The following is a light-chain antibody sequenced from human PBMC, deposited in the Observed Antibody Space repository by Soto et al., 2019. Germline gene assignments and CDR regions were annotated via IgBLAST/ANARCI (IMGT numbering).Light chain of an antibody. CDR1: QSVLYSPNNKNY. J-gene: IGKJ1*01. Sequence: DIVMTQSPDSLAVSLGERATINCKSSQSVLYSPNNKNYLAWYQQKPGQPPKLLVYWASTRESGVPDRVSGSGSGTDLTLTINSLQAEDVSVYYCQQYHSPPQTFGQGPKVDIK. CDR2: WAS. CDR3: QQYHSPPQT. V-gene: IGKV4-1*01.